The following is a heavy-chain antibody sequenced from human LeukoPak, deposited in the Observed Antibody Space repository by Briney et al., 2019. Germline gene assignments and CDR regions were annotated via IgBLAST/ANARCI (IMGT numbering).Heavy chain of an antibody. CDR1: GFTFSTYW. J-gene: IGHJ4*02. V-gene: IGHV3-7*01. D-gene: IGHD6-13*01. Sequence: PGGSLRLSCAASGFTFSTYWMSWVRQAPGKGLEWVANIKQDGSEKYYVDSVKGRFTISRDNAKNSLYLQMNSLRAEDTAVYYCARGRLSAAVAEDYWGQGTLVTVSS. CDR3: ARGRLSAAVAEDY. CDR2: IKQDGSEK.